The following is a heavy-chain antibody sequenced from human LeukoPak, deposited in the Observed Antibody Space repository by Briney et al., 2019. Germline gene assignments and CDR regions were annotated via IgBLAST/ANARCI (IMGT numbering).Heavy chain of an antibody. Sequence: SETLSLTCAVSGYSISSSNWWGWSRQPPGKGLEWIGNIYYSRSTNYNPSLKSRSTITVDTTTNQFSLKLSCVTAADTAVYYCAREGYDSSGYYDYWGQGTLVTVSS. CDR1: GYSISSSNW. CDR2: IYYSRST. J-gene: IGHJ4*02. V-gene: IGHV4-28*03. D-gene: IGHD3-22*01. CDR3: AREGYDSSGYYDY.